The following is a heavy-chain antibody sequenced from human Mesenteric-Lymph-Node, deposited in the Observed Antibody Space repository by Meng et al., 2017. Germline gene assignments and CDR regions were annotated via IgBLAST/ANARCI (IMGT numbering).Heavy chain of an antibody. J-gene: IGHJ4*02. D-gene: IGHD2-21*01. Sequence: QVPLEDAAPVVVPPPQTLSLPCTVSGGPISSGGHYWGWIRQHPGKGLEWIGYVYDSGNTYYNPSLESRVNISIDTSKNQFSLKLSSVTAADTAVYYCASFDHIPRRNYFDYWGQGTLVTVSS. CDR1: GGPISSGGHY. V-gene: IGHV4-31*03. CDR3: ASFDHIPRRNYFDY. CDR2: VYDSGNT.